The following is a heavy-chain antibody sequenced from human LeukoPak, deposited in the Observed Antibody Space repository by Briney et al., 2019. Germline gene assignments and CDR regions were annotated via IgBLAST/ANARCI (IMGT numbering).Heavy chain of an antibody. J-gene: IGHJ4*02. CDR1: GYTFTGYY. CDR3: ARDRRIMITFGGVIPGDY. D-gene: IGHD3-16*02. Sequence: ASVKVSCKASGYTFTGYYMHWVRQAPGQGLEWMGWINPNSGGTNYVQKFQGRVTMTRDTSISTGNMELSRLTSDDTAVYYCARDRRIMITFGGVIPGDYWGQGTLVTVSS. V-gene: IGHV1-2*02. CDR2: INPNSGGT.